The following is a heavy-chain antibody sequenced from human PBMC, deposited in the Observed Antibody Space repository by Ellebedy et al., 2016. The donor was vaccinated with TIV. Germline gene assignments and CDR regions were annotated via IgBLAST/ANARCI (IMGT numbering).Heavy chain of an antibody. V-gene: IGHV3-15*05. Sequence: GESLKISXDASGLIVTHASMTWVRQAPGKGLEWVGRIQSRSEGGTVAYAAPVQGRFIISRDESENKLFLQMYSLRTEDTGVYYCNTGWAYDDWGQGTRVTVSS. CDR3: NTGWAYDD. CDR2: IQSRSEGGTV. J-gene: IGHJ3*01. CDR1: GLIVTHAS.